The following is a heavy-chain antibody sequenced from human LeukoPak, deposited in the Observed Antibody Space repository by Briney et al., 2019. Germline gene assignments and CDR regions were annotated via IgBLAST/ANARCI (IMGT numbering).Heavy chain of an antibody. Sequence: PSETLSLTCTVSGGSISSYYWSWIRQPPGKGPEWIGYISNSGSTDYNPAFKSRVTISVDTSKNQFSLKLSSVTGADTAVYYCARGRTWFGELSYWGQGTLVTVSS. CDR3: ARGRTWFGELSY. D-gene: IGHD3-10*01. CDR1: GGSISSYY. J-gene: IGHJ4*02. CDR2: ISNSGST. V-gene: IGHV4-59*01.